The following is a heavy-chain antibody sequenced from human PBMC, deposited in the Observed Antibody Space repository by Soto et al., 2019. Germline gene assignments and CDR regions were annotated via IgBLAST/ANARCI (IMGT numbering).Heavy chain of an antibody. CDR3: ARAGTYPFFDY. CDR2: IYQRGTT. CDR1: GASITSYY. V-gene: IGHV4-59*01. J-gene: IGHJ4*02. D-gene: IGHD1-26*01. Sequence: PSETLSLTCTVSGASITSYYWSWIRQPPGRGPEWIGYIYQRGTTLYNPALRGRLTISLDPSKDQFSLRLNSVTAADTGVYYCARAGTYPFFDYWGQGISVTVSS.